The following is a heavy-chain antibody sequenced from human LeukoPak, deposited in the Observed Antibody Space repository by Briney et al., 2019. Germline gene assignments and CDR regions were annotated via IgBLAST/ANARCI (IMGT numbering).Heavy chain of an antibody. V-gene: IGHV1-8*01. D-gene: IGHD2-15*01. CDR3: ARVSLRYCSGGTCYFQDH. Sequence: ASVKVSCKASGYTFTNYDINWVRRATGQGLEWMGWMNPNSGNTGYAQKFQGRVTMTRSTSISTAYMELSSLTSEDTAVYYCARVSLRYCSGGTCYFQDHWGQGTLVTVSS. CDR2: MNPNSGNT. J-gene: IGHJ4*02. CDR1: GYTFTNYD.